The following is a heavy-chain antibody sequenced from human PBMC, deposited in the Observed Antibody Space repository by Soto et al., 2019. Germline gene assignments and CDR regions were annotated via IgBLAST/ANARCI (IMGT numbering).Heavy chain of an antibody. CDR1: GVSISRGGYY. J-gene: IGHJ4*02. D-gene: IGHD6-6*01. V-gene: IGHV4-31*03. Sequence: QVQLQESGPGLVKPSQTLSLTCTVSGVSISRGGYYWSWIRQHPGKGLEWIGYIYYSGSTYYIPSLKSRVTISVDTSKNQFSLKLSSVTAADTAVYYCARGGTSSSSSSYFDYWGQGTLVTVSS. CDR2: IYYSGST. CDR3: ARGGTSSSSSSYFDY.